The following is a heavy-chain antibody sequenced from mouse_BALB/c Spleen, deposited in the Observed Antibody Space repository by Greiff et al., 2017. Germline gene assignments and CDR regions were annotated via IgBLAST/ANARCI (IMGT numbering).Heavy chain of an antibody. V-gene: IGHV5-6*01. CDR1: GFTFSSYG. D-gene: IGHD1-2*01. J-gene: IGHJ3*01. Sequence: EVQLVESGGDLVKPGGSLKLSCAASGFTFSSYGMSWVRQTPDKRLEWVATISSGGSYTYYPDSVKGRFTISRDNAKNTLYLQMSSLKSEDTAMYYCARGGTATSSYWGQGTLVTVSA. CDR2: ISSGGSYT. CDR3: ARGGTATSSY.